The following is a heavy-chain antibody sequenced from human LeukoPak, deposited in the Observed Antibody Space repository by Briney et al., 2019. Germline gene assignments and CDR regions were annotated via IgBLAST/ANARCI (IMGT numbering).Heavy chain of an antibody. J-gene: IGHJ3*02. CDR2: ISYDGSEK. CDR1: GFTFSSYG. CDR3: ARSTPWAFDI. V-gene: IGHV3-30*03. Sequence: GRSLRLSRAASGFTFSSYGIHWVRQAPGKGLEWVAIISYDGSEKYYADSVKGRFTISRDNSKNTLYLQMGSLRAEDMAVYYCARSTPWAFDIWGQGTMVTVSS. D-gene: IGHD2-2*01.